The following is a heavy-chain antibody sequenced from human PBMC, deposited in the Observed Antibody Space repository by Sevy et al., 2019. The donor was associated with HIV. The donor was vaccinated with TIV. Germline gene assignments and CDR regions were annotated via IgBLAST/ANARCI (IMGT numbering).Heavy chain of an antibody. V-gene: IGHV3-21*04. CDR3: ARRDPNHGYEAFDI. D-gene: IGHD6-25*01. J-gene: IGHJ3*02. CDR2: ITVSSSYI. CDR1: GFTFSTYT. Sequence: GGYLRLSCAPSGFTFSTYTINWVRQAPGKGLEWVSSITVSSSYINYADSMKGRITISRDNVKNSLFLQMNSRRAEDTAVYYCARRDPNHGYEAFDIWGQGTLVTVSS.